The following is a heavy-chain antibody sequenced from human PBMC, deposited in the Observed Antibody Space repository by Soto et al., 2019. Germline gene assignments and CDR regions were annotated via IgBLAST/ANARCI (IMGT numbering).Heavy chain of an antibody. Sequence: NPGGSLRLSCTGSGFPFSAYNINWVRQAPGKGLEWVSSITVGSSHIYQPNSMKGRFTISRDDAKNSVYLQIDSLRDEDTALYYCSRSPEVGVRGAYWGQGTLVTVSS. CDR1: GFPFSAYN. J-gene: IGHJ4*02. CDR3: SRSPEVGVRGAY. D-gene: IGHD3-16*01. CDR2: ITVGSSHI. V-gene: IGHV3-21*01.